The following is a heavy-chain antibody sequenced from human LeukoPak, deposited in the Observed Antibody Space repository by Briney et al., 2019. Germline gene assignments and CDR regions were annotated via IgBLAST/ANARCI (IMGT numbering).Heavy chain of an antibody. V-gene: IGHV4-34*01. CDR3: ARVLRGFLEWRYYYYGMDV. Sequence: SETLSLTCAVYGGSFSGYYWSWIRQPPGKGLEWIGGINHSGSTNYNPSLKSRVTISVDTSKNQFSLKLSSVTAADTAVYYCARVLRGFLEWRYYYYGMDVWGQGTTVTVSS. CDR1: GGSFSGYY. J-gene: IGHJ6*02. D-gene: IGHD3-3*01. CDR2: INHSGST.